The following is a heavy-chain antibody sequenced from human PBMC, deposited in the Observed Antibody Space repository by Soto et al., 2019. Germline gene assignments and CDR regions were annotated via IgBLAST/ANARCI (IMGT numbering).Heavy chain of an antibody. D-gene: IGHD3-9*01. CDR3: ARGLRSYDTLTRYNYYYYGMDV. CDR2: INHSGST. J-gene: IGHJ6*02. V-gene: IGHV4-34*01. CDR1: GGSFSGYY. Sequence: SETLSLTCAVYGGSFSGYYWSWIRQPPGKGLEWIGEINHSGSTNYNRSLKSRVTISVDTSKNQFSLKLSSVTAADTAVYYCARGLRSYDTLTRYNYYYYGMDVWGQGTTVTVSS.